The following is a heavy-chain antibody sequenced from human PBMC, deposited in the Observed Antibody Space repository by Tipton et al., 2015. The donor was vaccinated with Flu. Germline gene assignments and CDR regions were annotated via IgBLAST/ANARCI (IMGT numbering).Heavy chain of an antibody. J-gene: IGHJ5*02. CDR1: GFTFTGYW. CDR3: VRGSGWLDP. V-gene: IGHV3-7*01. CDR2: IKNDGTDK. Sequence: SLRLSCAASGFTFTGYWMRWVRQAPGKGLECVAKIKNDGTDKYYVDSMKGRFSISRDNAKKSVYLQMNSLMAEDTAIYYCVRGSGWLDPWGQGTLVTVSS.